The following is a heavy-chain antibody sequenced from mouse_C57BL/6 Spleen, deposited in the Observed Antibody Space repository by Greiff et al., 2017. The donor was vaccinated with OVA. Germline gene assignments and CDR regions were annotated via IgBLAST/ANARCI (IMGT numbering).Heavy chain of an antibody. Sequence: QVQLKESGAELVRPGASVTLSCKASGYTFTDYEMHWVKQTPVHGLEWIGAIDPETGGTAYNQKFKGKAILTADKSSSTAYMELRSLTSEDSAVYYCTRIGSGYNYFDDWGKGTTLTVSS. CDR3: TRIGSGYNYFDD. CDR1: GYTFTDYE. D-gene: IGHD3-2*02. CDR2: IDPETGGT. V-gene: IGHV1-15*01. J-gene: IGHJ2*01.